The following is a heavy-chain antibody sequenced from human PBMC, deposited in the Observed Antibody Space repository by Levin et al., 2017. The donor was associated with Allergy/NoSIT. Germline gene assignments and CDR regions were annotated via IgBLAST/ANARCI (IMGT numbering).Heavy chain of an antibody. Sequence: PGGSLRLSCQGSGYSFTSYWIGWVRQMPGKGLEWMGIIYPGDSDTRYSPSFQGQVTISADKSISTAYLQWSSLKAADTAIYYCARRGTRDYSYYMDVWGKGTTVTVSS. V-gene: IGHV5-51*01. J-gene: IGHJ6*03. CDR2: IYPGDSDT. CDR1: GYSFTSYW. D-gene: IGHD1-1*01. CDR3: ARRGTRDYSYYMDV.